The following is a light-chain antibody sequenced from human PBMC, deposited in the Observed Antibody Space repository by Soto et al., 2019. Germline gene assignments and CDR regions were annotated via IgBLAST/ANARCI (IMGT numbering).Light chain of an antibody. CDR1: QSVSNSY. CDR3: QQYGSSPYT. J-gene: IGKJ2*01. V-gene: IGKV3-20*01. Sequence: EIVLTQSPGTLYLSPGERATLSCRASQSVSNSYLAWYQQKPGQAPRLLIYGASSRATGIPDRFSGGGAGTDFTLTISRLEPEDFVVYYGQQYGSSPYTFGQGNKLEI. CDR2: GAS.